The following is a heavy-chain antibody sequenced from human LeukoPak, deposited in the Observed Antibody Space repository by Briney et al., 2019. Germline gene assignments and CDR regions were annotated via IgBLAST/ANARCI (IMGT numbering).Heavy chain of an antibody. CDR1: GFTFSSYG. V-gene: IGHV3-33*01. CDR3: VRELVTTEYYYYYGMDV. Sequence: GRSLRLSCAASGFTFSSYGMHWVRQAPGKGLEWVAVIWYDGSNKYYADSVKGRFTISRDNSKNTLYLQMNSLRAEDTAVYYCVRELVTTEYYYYYGMDVWGQGTTVTVSS. D-gene: IGHD4-17*01. CDR2: IWYDGSNK. J-gene: IGHJ6*02.